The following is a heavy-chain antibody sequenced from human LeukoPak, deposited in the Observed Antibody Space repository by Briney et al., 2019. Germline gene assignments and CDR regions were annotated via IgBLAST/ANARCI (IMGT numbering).Heavy chain of an antibody. CDR2: IFSGGST. CDR3: ARENDMGYCSGGRCYKGYNAMDV. Sequence: GVSLRLSCAASGFTVSSNYMSWVRQAPGKGLEWVSVIFSGGSTYYADSVKGRFTISRDNSKNTLYLQMNSLRAEDTAVYYCARENDMGYCSGGRCYKGYNAMDVWGQGTTVTVSS. D-gene: IGHD2-15*01. J-gene: IGHJ6*02. V-gene: IGHV3-53*01. CDR1: GFTVSSNY.